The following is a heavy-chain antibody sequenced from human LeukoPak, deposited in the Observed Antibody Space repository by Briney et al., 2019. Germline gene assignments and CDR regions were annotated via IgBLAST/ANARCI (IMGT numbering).Heavy chain of an antibody. CDR2: ISGSGGST. V-gene: IGHV3-23*01. D-gene: IGHD3-22*01. J-gene: IGHJ4*02. Sequence: GGSLRLSCAASGFTFSSYAMSWVRQAPGKGLEWVSAISGSGGSTYYADSVKGRFTISRDNSKNTLYLQMNSLRAEDTAVYYCAKDPMIVVVIGELGDYWGQGTLVTVSS. CDR1: GFTFSSYA. CDR3: AKDPMIVVVIGELGDY.